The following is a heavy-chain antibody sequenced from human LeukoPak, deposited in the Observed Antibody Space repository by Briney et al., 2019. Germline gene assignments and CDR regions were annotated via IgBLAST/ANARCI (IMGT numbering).Heavy chain of an antibody. Sequence: SETLSLTCTVSGGSISSGGYYWSWIRQHPGKGLEWIGYIYYSGSTYYNPSLKSRVTISVDTSKNQFSLKLSSVTAADTAVYYCARGSIAAARRSYYFDYWGQGTLVTVSS. CDR2: IYYSGST. D-gene: IGHD6-13*01. J-gene: IGHJ4*02. CDR1: GGSISSGGYY. CDR3: ARGSIAAARRSYYFDY. V-gene: IGHV4-31*03.